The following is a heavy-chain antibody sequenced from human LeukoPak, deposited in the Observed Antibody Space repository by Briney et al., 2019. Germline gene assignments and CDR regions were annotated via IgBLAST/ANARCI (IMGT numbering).Heavy chain of an antibody. J-gene: IGHJ5*02. D-gene: IGHD3-22*01. CDR1: GFTVSSKY. Sequence: GGSLRLSCAASGFTVSSKYMSWVRQAPGKGLEWVSAISGSGGSTYYADSVKGRFTISRDNSKNTLYLQMNSLRAEDTAVYYCAKETYYYDSSNNWFDPWGQGTLVTVSS. CDR2: ISGSGGST. CDR3: AKETYYYDSSNNWFDP. V-gene: IGHV3-23*01.